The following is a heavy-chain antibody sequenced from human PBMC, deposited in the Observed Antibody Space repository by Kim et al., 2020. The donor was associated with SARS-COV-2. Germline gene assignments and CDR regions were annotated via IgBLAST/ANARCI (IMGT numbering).Heavy chain of an antibody. CDR3: ARIVPNCSGGSCYSRRWRPSGNWFDP. CDR1: GFSLSNARMG. V-gene: IGHV2-26*01. J-gene: IGHJ5*02. Sequence: SGPTLVNPTETLTLTCTVSGFSLSNARMGVSWIRQPPGKALEWLAHIFSNDEKSYSTSLKSRLTISKDASKSQVVLTMTNMDPVDTATYYCARIVPNCSGGSCYSRRWRPSGNWFDPWGQGTLVTVSS. CDR2: IFSNDEK. D-gene: IGHD2-15*01.